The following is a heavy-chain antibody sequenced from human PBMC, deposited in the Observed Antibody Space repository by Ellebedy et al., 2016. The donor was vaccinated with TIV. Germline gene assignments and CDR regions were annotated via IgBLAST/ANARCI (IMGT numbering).Heavy chain of an antibody. CDR2: INPNSGGT. Sequence: AASVKVSCKASGYTFTGYYMYWARQAPGHGLEWMGCINPNSGGTNFAQKFQDRVTMTSDTSISTAYMELSRLTSDDTAVYYCARDPCLVGIGCYEGYWGQGTLVTVSS. CDR1: GYTFTGYY. J-gene: IGHJ4*02. D-gene: IGHD2-2*01. CDR3: ARDPCLVGIGCYEGY. V-gene: IGHV1-2*02.